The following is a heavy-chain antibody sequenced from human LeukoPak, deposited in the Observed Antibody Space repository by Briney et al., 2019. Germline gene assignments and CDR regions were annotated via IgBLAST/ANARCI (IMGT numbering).Heavy chain of an antibody. CDR2: IYYSGST. Sequence: TSQTLSFTCTVSGGSISSGGYYWSWIRQHPGKGLEWIGYIYYSGSTYYNPSLKSRVTISVDTSKNQFSLKLSSVTAADTAVYYCARGRVSNFDYWGQGTLVTVSS. D-gene: IGHD2-21*01. CDR3: ARGRVSNFDY. J-gene: IGHJ4*02. CDR1: GGSISSGGYY. V-gene: IGHV4-31*03.